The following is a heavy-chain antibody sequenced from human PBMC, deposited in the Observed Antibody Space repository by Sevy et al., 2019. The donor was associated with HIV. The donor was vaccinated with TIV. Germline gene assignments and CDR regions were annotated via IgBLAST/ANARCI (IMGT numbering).Heavy chain of an antibody. CDR2: IWHDGSNK. Sequence: GGSLRLSCAASGFTFNFHGMHWVRQAPGKGLEWVAFIWHDGSNKYMSDSVKGRFTISRYNSMNTLFLQMNSLTVDDTAVYYCARETDNSARWLDPWGQGTLVTVSS. CDR3: ARETDNSARWLDP. J-gene: IGHJ5*02. D-gene: IGHD4-4*01. CDR1: GFTFNFHG. V-gene: IGHV3-30*02.